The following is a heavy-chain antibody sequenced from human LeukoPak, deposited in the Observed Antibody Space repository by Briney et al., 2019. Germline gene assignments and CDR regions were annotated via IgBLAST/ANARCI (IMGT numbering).Heavy chain of an antibody. CDR3: ARDRISINALDM. V-gene: IGHV4-59*11. CDR1: GASISGHY. Sequence: ASETLSLTCTVSGASISGHYLTWLRQPPGKGLEWIGYISHIGSTNYNPSLKSRVTISVDTSKNQFSLKLTSVTAADTAVYYCARDRISINALDMWGQGTMVNVSS. J-gene: IGHJ3*02. CDR2: ISHIGST. D-gene: IGHD1-14*01.